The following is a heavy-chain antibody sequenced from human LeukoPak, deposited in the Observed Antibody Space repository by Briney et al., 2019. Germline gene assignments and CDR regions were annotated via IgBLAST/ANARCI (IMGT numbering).Heavy chain of an antibody. J-gene: IGHJ4*02. CDR1: GGSISSYY. D-gene: IGHD6-13*01. Sequence: SETLSLTCTVSGGSISSYYWSWIRQPPGKGLEWVGYIYYSGSAKYNPSLKSRVTISVDTSKNQFSLKLSSVTAGDTAVYYCARAPGIAAAGTHFDFWGQGTLVTVS. V-gene: IGHV4-59*01. CDR3: ARAPGIAAAGTHFDF. CDR2: IYYSGSA.